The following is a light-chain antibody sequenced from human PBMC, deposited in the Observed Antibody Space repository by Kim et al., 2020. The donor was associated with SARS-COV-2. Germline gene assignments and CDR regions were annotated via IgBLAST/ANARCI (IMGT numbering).Light chain of an antibody. CDR3: QQYNNWPPLT. CDR1: HGVYSN. J-gene: IGKJ4*01. V-gene: IGKV3-15*01. Sequence: VALTQSPATLSASPEERVTLSCRASHGVYSNLAWYQQKPGQAPRLLIYAASTRATGVPGRFSGSGSGTEFTLTISSLQSEDFAIYHCQQYNNWPPLTFGGGTKVDIK. CDR2: AAS.